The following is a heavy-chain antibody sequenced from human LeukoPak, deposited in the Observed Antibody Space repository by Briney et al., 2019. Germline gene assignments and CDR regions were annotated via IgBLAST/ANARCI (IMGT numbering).Heavy chain of an antibody. CDR2: INPNTGDS. V-gene: IGHV1-2*02. CDR3: AKTLYIAAAPGGLDY. D-gene: IGHD6-13*01. Sequence: ASVKVSCKAFGYTFTDYYMHWVRQAPGQGLEWVGWINPNTGDSSFAQKFQGRVTMTRDTSISTVYMELSRLRYDDTAVYYCAKTLYIAAAPGGLDYWGQGTLVTVSS. J-gene: IGHJ4*02. CDR1: GYTFTDYY.